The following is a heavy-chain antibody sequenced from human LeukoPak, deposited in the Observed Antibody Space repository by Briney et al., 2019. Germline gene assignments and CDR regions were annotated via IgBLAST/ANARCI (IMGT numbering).Heavy chain of an antibody. CDR1: GFTFSDYY. J-gene: IGHJ5*02. CDR2: ISSSTVHT. D-gene: IGHD3-22*01. V-gene: IGHV3-11*05. CDR3: ARDRFDRSGSNWFDP. Sequence: GGSLRRSCAASGFTFSDYYMSWIRQAPGKGLEWISHISSSTVHTTYADSVKGRFTIYRDNAKNSLFLQMNSLRAEDTVVYYCARDRFDRSGSNWFDPWGEGTLVTVSS.